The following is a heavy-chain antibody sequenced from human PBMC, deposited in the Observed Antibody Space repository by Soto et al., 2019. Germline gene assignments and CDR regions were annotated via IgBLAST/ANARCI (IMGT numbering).Heavy chain of an antibody. CDR1: GYTFTIYG. CDR3: ASPRNYGDDAFDI. D-gene: IGHD3-10*01. V-gene: IGHV1-18*01. Sequence: QVQLVQSGAEVKKPGASVKVSCKASGYTFTIYGISWVRQDPGQGLEWMGWIRAYNGNTNYAQKLQGRVTMTTDTSTSTHYMELRSLRSDDTAVYYCASPRNYGDDAFDIWGQWTMVTVSS. J-gene: IGHJ3*02. CDR2: IRAYNGNT.